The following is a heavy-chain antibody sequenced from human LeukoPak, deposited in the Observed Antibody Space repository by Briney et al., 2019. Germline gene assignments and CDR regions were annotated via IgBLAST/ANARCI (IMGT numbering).Heavy chain of an antibody. CDR2: ISSGGSGI. V-gene: IGHV3-11*04. J-gene: IGHJ4*02. Sequence: PGGSLRLSCAVSGFTFSDYYMSWIRQAPGKGLEWLSYISSGGSGIYYADSVKGRFTISRDNAKNSLYLQMNSLRGEDTAVYYCARVGREEQWLPGHDYWGQGTLVTVSS. CDR3: ARVGREEQWLPGHDY. D-gene: IGHD6-19*01. CDR1: GFTFSDYY.